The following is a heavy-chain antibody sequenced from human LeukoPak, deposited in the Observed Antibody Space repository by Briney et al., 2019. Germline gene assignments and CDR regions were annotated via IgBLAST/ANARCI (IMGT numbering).Heavy chain of an antibody. CDR1: VGSISSGYYY. D-gene: IGHD4-17*01. CDR3: ARDYGNNWFDP. Sequence: SETLSLTWTVSVGSISSGYYYWSWIRQHPGKGLEWIGYIYYSGGTYYNPSLRSRISISLDTSKNHFSLKLSSVTAADTAMYYCARDYGNNWFDPWGQGTLVTVSA. CDR2: IYYSGGT. J-gene: IGHJ5*02. V-gene: IGHV4-31*02.